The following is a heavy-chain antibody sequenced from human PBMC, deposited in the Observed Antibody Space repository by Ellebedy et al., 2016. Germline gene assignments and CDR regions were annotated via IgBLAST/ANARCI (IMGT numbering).Heavy chain of an antibody. Sequence: SLKISXGASGITFNGYAMHCVRQAPGKGLEWVSSISWNSGTIGYADSVKGRFTISRDNAKNSLYLQMNSLRAEDTAVYYCARGTITLVGGAPRLYYGLDDWGQGTTVTVSS. CDR3: ARGTITLVGGAPRLYYGLDD. J-gene: IGHJ6*01. CDR1: GITFNGYA. D-gene: IGHD3-10*01. V-gene: IGHV3-9*01. CDR2: ISWNSGTI.